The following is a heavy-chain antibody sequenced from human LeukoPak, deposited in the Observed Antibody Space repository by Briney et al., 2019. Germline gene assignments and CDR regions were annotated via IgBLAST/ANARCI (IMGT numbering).Heavy chain of an antibody. CDR1: GGSISSYY. J-gene: IGHJ4*02. V-gene: IGHV4-59*08. D-gene: IGHD3-22*01. CDR2: IYYSGST. CDR3: ARQTYYYDSSGYEGHYFDY. Sequence: SETLSLTCTVSGGSISSYYWSWIRQPPGKGLEWIGYIYYSGSTNYNPSLKSRVTISVDTSKNQFSLKLSSVTASDTAVYYCARQTYYYDSSGYEGHYFDYWGQGTLVTVSS.